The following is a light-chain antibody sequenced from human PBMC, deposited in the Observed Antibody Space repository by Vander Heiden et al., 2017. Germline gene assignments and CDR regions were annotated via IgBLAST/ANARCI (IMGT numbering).Light chain of an antibody. CDR1: QSISAD. CDR3: QQRNSWPRT. Sequence: IVVTPSPATLSLSPGERATLSCRASQSISADLAWYQQKPGQAPRLLIYDASNRATGIPARFSGSGSGTDFTLTISNLEPEDFAVYYCQQRNSWPRTFGQGTKVEI. J-gene: IGKJ2*01. CDR2: DAS. V-gene: IGKV3-11*01.